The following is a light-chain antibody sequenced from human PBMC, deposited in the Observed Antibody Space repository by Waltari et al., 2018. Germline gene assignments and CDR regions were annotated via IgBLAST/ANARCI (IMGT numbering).Light chain of an antibody. CDR3: CSYAGSATPYV. CDR2: EVT. CDR1: SSDVGRYNL. V-gene: IGLV2-23*02. J-gene: IGLJ1*01. Sequence: QSALTQPASVSGSPGQSITISCTGTSSDVGRYNLVSWYQQHPGKAPKLMIFEVTKRPSGGSSRFSGSTSGNTASLTISGLQAEDEADYYCCSYAGSATPYVFGTGTKVTVL.